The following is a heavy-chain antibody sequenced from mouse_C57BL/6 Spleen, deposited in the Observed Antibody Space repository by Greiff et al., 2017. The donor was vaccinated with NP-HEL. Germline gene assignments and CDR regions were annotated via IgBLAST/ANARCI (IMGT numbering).Heavy chain of an antibody. CDR2: ISAGGSYT. D-gene: IGHD3-2*02. Sequence: DVHLVESGGGLVKPGGSLKLSCAASGFTLSSYALSWVRQTPEKRLEWVATISAGGSYTYYPDNVKGRFTISRDNANNNLYMQMSQLKSEETAMYYCAREDSSGWAYWGQGTLVTVSA. CDR1: GFTLSSYA. CDR3: AREDSSGWAY. J-gene: IGHJ3*01. V-gene: IGHV5-4*01.